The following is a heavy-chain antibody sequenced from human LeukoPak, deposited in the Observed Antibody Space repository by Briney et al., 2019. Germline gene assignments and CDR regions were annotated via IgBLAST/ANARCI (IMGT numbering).Heavy chain of an antibody. V-gene: IGHV3-33*06. CDR3: AKDFWSGYFDY. D-gene: IGHD3-3*01. CDR1: GFTFSSYG. J-gene: IGHJ4*02. Sequence: GGSLRLSCAASGFTFSSYGMHWVRQAPGRGLEWVAVIWYDGSNKYYADSVKGRFTISRDNSKNTLYLQMNSLRAEDTAVYYCAKDFWSGYFDYWGQGTLVTVSS. CDR2: IWYDGSNK.